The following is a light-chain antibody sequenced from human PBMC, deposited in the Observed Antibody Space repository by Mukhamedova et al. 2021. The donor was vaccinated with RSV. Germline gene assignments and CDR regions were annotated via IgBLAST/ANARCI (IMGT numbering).Light chain of an antibody. J-gene: IGKJ4*01. V-gene: IGKV1-27*01. CDR2: ATS. Sequence: ATQGIGRSLAWYQQQPGMVPKLLIYATSILASGVPSRFSGSSSGTEFTLTISNLQPEDVATYYCQKYDSVPFTFGGGTKVEIK. CDR1: QGIGRS. CDR3: QKYDSVPFT.